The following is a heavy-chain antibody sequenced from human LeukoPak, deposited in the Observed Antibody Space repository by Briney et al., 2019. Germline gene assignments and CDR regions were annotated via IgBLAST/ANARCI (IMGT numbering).Heavy chain of an antibody. D-gene: IGHD3-22*01. Sequence: GRSLRLSCAASGFTFSSYRMNWVRQAPGKGLEWVSYISSSSSTIYYADSVKGRFTISRDNAKNSLYLQMNSLRAEDTAVYYCARVSRRYYYDSSGYLGYWGQGTLVTVSS. V-gene: IGHV3-48*01. CDR1: GFTFSSYR. CDR2: ISSSSSTI. J-gene: IGHJ4*02. CDR3: ARVSRRYYYDSSGYLGY.